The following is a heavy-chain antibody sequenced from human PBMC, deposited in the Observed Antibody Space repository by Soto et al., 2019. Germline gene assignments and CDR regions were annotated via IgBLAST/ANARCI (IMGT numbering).Heavy chain of an antibody. V-gene: IGHV1-3*01. CDR1: GYTFTSYA. D-gene: IGHD1-1*01. Sequence: ASVKVSCKASGYTFTSYAMHWVRQAPGQRLEWMGWINAGNGNTKYSQKFQGRVTITRDTSASTAYMELSSLRSEDTAVYYCARQLERLSRPYYYMDVWGKGTTVTVSS. CDR2: INAGNGNT. J-gene: IGHJ6*03. CDR3: ARQLERLSRPYYYMDV.